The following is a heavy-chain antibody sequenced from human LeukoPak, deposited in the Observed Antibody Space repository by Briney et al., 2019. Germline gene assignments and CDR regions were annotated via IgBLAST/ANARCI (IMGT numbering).Heavy chain of an antibody. CDR3: ARDKALNC. V-gene: IGHV3-48*03. CDR1: GFTFSSYE. Sequence: TGGSLRLSCAASGFTFSSYEMNWVRQAPGKGLEWVSYISSSGSTIYYADSVKGRFTISRDNAKNSLFLQMNSLRAEDTAVYFCARDKALNCWGQGTPVTPSA. CDR2: ISSSGSTI. J-gene: IGHJ4*02.